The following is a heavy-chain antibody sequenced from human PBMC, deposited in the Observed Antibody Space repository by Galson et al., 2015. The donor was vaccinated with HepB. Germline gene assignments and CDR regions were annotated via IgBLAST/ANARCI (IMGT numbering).Heavy chain of an antibody. V-gene: IGHV3-33*01. J-gene: IGHJ3*02. CDR2: IWYDGSNK. Sequence: SLRLSCAASGLTFSSYGMHRVRQAPGKGLEWVAVIWYDGSNKYYADSVKGRFSIFRDNSKNTLYLQMNSLRAEDTAVYYCARERINIADEGSALDIWGQGTMVTVSS. CDR3: ARERINIADEGSALDI. D-gene: IGHD6-13*01. CDR1: GLTFSSYG.